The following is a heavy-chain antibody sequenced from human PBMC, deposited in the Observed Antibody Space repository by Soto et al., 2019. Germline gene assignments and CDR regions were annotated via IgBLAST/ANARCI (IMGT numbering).Heavy chain of an antibody. CDR3: ARENYDSIGWLDH. J-gene: IGHJ4*02. CDR1: GGSISNGGYY. V-gene: IGHV4-31*11. D-gene: IGHD3-22*01. CDR2: IYYSGST. Sequence: SETLSLTCAVSGGSISNGGYYWTWIRQHPGKGLEWIGYIYYSGSTYYNPSLKSRVTISIDTSKNQFSLKLSSVTAADTAVYYCARENYDSIGWLDHWGQGTLVTVSS.